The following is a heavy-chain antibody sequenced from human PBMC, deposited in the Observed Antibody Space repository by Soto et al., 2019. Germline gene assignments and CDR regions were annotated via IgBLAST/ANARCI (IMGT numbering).Heavy chain of an antibody. CDR3: AKASLSRHYYGSGNPYYFDY. J-gene: IGHJ4*02. CDR2: IQSGGPT. CDR1: GFTVSSKY. D-gene: IGHD3-10*01. V-gene: IGHV3-66*01. Sequence: GGSLRLSCAASGFTVSSKYMSWVRQAPGKGLEWVSLIQSGGPTYYADSVKGRFTISRDTSKNTLHLQMNSLRAEDTAIYYCAKASLSRHYYGSGNPYYFDYWGQGARVTVSS.